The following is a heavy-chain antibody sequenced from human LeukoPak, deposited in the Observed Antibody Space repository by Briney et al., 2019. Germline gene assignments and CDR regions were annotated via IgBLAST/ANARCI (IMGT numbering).Heavy chain of an antibody. V-gene: IGHV3-23*01. D-gene: IGHD3-16*02. CDR2: ISDSGGST. CDR1: GFTFSDYA. CDR3: ARHDSFIPY. Sequence: PGGSLRLSCVASGFTFSDYAMSWVRQAPGKGLEWVSGISDSGGSTYYADSVTGRGTISRDNSKNTVSLQRNNLRAEDTAVYFCARHDSFIPYWGQGTLVTVTS. J-gene: IGHJ4*02.